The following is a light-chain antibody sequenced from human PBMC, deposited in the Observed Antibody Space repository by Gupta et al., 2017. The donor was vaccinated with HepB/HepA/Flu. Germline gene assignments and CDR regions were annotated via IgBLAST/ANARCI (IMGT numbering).Light chain of an antibody. CDR3: GAWDSSLRVV. Sequence: QSVLTQPPSVSAAPGQKVTISCSGSSSNLGNNYVSWYQQLPGTAPRLLIYENNKRPSGIPDRFSGSKSGTSATLGITGLQTGDEADYYCGAWDSSLRVVFGGGTKLTVL. V-gene: IGLV1-51*02. CDR1: SSNLGNNY. CDR2: ENN. J-gene: IGLJ2*01.